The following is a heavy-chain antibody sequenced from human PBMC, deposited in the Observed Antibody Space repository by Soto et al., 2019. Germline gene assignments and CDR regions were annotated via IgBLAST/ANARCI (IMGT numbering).Heavy chain of an antibody. CDR3: ARLGGWQLAGSEFDY. CDR1: GGTFSSYT. Sequence: ASVKVSCKASGGTFSSYTISWVRQAPGQGLEWMGRIIPILGIANYAQKFQGRVTITADKSTSTAYMELSSLRSEDTAVYYCARLGGWQLAGSEFDYWGQGTLVTVSS. J-gene: IGHJ4*02. CDR2: IIPILGIA. V-gene: IGHV1-69*02. D-gene: IGHD6-6*01.